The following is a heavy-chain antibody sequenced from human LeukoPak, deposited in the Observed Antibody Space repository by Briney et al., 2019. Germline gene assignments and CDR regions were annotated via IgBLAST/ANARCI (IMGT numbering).Heavy chain of an antibody. Sequence: GSLRLSCAASGFTFSSYEMSWVRQAPGKGLEWVSYISSSGSTIYCADSVKGRFTISRDNAKNSLYLQMNSLRAEDTAVYYCARGGSGYSYYYYGMDVWGQGTTVTVSS. D-gene: IGHD3-22*01. J-gene: IGHJ6*02. V-gene: IGHV3-48*03. CDR3: ARGGSGYSYYYYGMDV. CDR1: GFTFSSYE. CDR2: ISSSGSTI.